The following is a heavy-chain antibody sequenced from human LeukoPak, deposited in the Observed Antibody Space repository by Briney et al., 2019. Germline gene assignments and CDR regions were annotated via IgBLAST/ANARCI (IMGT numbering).Heavy chain of an antibody. D-gene: IGHD2-21*01. V-gene: IGHV1-18*01. CDR2: VRAYNGNT. CDR1: GYTFTNYG. CDR3: ATVGFGGDFFAS. J-gene: IGHJ4*02. Sequence: SSVKVSCKACGYTFTNYGMSWVRQDPGQGREWVGWVRAYNGNTNYAQRIQARVTITSDTSTSTAYVELRSLTSADTAVYYCATVGFGGDFFASWGQGTLVTVSS.